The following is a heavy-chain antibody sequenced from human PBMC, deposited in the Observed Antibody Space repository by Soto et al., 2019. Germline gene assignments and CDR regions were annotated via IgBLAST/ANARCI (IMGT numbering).Heavy chain of an antibody. CDR2: MYHSGST. J-gene: IGHJ6*02. CDR1: GGSISSGGYS. Sequence: TSETLSLTCAVSGGSISSGGYSWSWIRQPPGKSLEWIGCMYHSGSTYYNPSLKIRVTISVDTSKNQFSLKLSSVTAADTAVYYCARARPNYDILTGSEVYYGMDVWGQGTTVTVSS. CDR3: ARARPNYDILTGSEVYYGMDV. V-gene: IGHV4-30-2*03. D-gene: IGHD3-9*01.